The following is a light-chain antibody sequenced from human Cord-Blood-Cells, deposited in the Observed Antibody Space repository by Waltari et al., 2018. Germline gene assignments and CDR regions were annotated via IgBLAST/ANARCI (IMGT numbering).Light chain of an antibody. CDR2: EGS. J-gene: IGLJ2*01. V-gene: IGLV2-23*01. CDR3: CSYAGSSTFVV. CDR1: SSDAGSYNL. Sequence: QSALTQPASVSGSPGQSITISCTGTSSDAGSYNLVPCYQQHPGKAPKLMIYEGSKRPSGVSNRFSGSKSGNTASLTISGLQAEDEADYYCCSYAGSSTFVVFGGGTKLTVL.